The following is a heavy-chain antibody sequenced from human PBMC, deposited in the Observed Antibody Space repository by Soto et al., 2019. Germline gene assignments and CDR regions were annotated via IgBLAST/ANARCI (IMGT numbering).Heavy chain of an antibody. D-gene: IGHD2-8*02. J-gene: IGHJ4*02. V-gene: IGHV4-34*01. CDR1: GGSFSGYY. CDR3: ARDKITGLFDY. CDR2: INHSGST. Sequence: QVQLQQWGAGLLKPSETLSLTCAVYGGSFSGYYWTWIRQPPGTGLEWIGEINHSGSTNYNPSLKSRVTISVDTSKNQDSLKLTSVTAADTAVYYCARDKITGLFDYWGQGTLVTVPS.